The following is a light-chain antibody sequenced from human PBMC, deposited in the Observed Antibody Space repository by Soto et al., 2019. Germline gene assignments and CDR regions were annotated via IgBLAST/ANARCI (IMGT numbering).Light chain of an antibody. CDR2: GVS. V-gene: IGLV2-8*01. CDR3: CSYVGSSNVV. CDR1: SSDVGGYDY. Sequence: QSVLTQPPSASGSHGQSVTISCTGSSSDVGGYDYVSWFQQHPGKAPKLIIFGVSKRPSGVPDRFSGSKSGNTASLTVSGLQVEDEADYYCCSYVGSSNVVFGGGTKLTVL. J-gene: IGLJ2*01.